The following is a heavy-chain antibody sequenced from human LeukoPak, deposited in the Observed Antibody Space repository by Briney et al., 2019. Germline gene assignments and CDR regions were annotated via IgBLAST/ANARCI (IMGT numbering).Heavy chain of an antibody. J-gene: IGHJ4*02. Sequence: SETLSLTCTVSGGSISGYYWSWIRQPPGKGLEWIGYIYYSGSTNYNPSLKSRVTISVDTSKNQFSLKLSSVTAADTAVYYCARVPLGDYYFDYWGQGTLVTVSS. CDR3: ARVPLGDYYFDY. V-gene: IGHV4-59*01. CDR1: GGSISGYY. CDR2: IYYSGST. D-gene: IGHD3-16*01.